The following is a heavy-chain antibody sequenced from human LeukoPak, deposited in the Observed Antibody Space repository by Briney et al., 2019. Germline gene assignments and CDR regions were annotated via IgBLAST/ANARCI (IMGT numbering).Heavy chain of an antibody. D-gene: IGHD6-19*01. V-gene: IGHV3-21*01. Sequence: GGSLRLSCAASGFTFSSYSMNWVRQAPGKGLEWVSSISSSSSYIYYADSVKGRFTISRDNAKNTLYLQMNSLRAEDTAVYYCTRAVAGTYFDYWGQGTLVTVSS. CDR3: TRAVAGTYFDY. CDR1: GFTFSSYS. J-gene: IGHJ4*02. CDR2: ISSSSSYI.